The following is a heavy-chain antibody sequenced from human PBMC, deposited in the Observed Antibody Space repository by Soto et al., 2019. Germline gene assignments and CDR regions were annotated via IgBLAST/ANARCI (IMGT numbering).Heavy chain of an antibody. V-gene: IGHV4-30-4*01. CDR2: IFYSVDT. CDR3: VGTGTTDDF. Sequence: VQLQGSGPGLVKPSQTLSLTCTVSGASVNTGDYYWSYIRQSPGKGLEWLGYIFYSVDTYYNPSLTSRATIALNTSRNQISLTLTSVTDADTAVYFCVGTGTTDDFWGQGTLVTVSS. D-gene: IGHD1-1*01. J-gene: IGHJ1*01. CDR1: GASVNTGDYY.